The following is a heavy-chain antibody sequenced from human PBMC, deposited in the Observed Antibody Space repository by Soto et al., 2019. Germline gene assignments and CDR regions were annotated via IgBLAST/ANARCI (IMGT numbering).Heavy chain of an antibody. CDR2: ISGTSIST. J-gene: IGHJ3*01. D-gene: IGHD1-26*01. CDR1: GLTFSDYP. CDR3: AKPHSGSDYAAFDV. V-gene: IGHV3-23*01. Sequence: EVHLLQSGGGVVQPGGSLRLSCVVSGLTFSDYPMDWVRQAPGKGLEWMSRISGTSISTYYADSVKGRFTISRDNSNNTLYVEMGELRGEDTAVYYCAKPHSGSDYAAFDVGGQGTRVTVSA.